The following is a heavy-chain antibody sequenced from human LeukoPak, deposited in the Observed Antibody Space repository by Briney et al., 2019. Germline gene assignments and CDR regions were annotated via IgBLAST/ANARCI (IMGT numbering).Heavy chain of an antibody. CDR2: IKEDGSEK. CDR3: ASGRQLGY. Sequence: MXXVRXXPXXGLELVANIKEDGSEKYYVDSVKGRFTISRDNARNSLYLQMNSLRAEDTAVYYCASGRQLGYWGQGTLVTVSS. J-gene: IGHJ4*02. D-gene: IGHD6-13*01. V-gene: IGHV3-7*01.